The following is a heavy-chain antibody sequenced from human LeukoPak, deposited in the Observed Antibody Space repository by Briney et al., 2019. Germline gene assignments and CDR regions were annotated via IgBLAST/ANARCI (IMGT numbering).Heavy chain of an antibody. CDR3: ARSGYYDLYYMDV. CDR2: IWYDGSNK. V-gene: IGHV3-33*01. J-gene: IGHJ6*03. Sequence: GGSLRLSCAASGFTFSSYGMHWVRQAPGKGLEWVAVIWYDGSNKYYADSVKGRFTISRDNSKNTLYLQMNSLGAGDTAVYYCARSGYYDLYYMDVWGKGTTVTVSS. CDR1: GFTFSSYG.